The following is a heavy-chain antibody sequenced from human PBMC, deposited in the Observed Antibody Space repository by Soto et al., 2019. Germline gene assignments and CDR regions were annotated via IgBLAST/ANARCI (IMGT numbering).Heavy chain of an antibody. Sequence: SETLSLTCTVSGGSISSYYWSWIRQPPGKGLEWIGYIYYSGSTNYNPSLKSRVTISVDTSKNQFSLKLSSVTAADAAVYYCAAVPAAAQLDYRGQGSLVTVSS. CDR1: GGSISSYY. CDR3: AAVPAAAQLDY. J-gene: IGHJ4*02. CDR2: IYYSGST. D-gene: IGHD2-2*01. V-gene: IGHV4-59*08.